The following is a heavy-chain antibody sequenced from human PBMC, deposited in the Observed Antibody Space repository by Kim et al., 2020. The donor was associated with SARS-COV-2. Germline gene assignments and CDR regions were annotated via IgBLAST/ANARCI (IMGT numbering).Heavy chain of an antibody. Sequence: SETLSLTCTVSGGSVSSSNYYWGWIRQPPGKGLEWIGNIYYTGDTYYNTSLKSRVTISVDTSKNHFSLKLSSLTAADTAVYYCARLEYSSSSRLFDPWGQGTLVTVSS. D-gene: IGHD6-6*01. CDR3: ARLEYSSSSRLFDP. CDR1: GGSVSSSNYY. CDR2: IYYTGDT. V-gene: IGHV4-39*02. J-gene: IGHJ5*02.